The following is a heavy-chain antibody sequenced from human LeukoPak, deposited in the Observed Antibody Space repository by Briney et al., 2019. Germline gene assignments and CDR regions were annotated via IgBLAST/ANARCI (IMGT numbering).Heavy chain of an antibody. CDR1: GYTFTSYG. J-gene: IGHJ4*02. CDR3: AKVLYYYDSSGYYYIDY. D-gene: IGHD3-22*01. CDR2: ISAYNGNT. V-gene: IGHV1-18*01. Sequence: GASVKVSCKASGYTFTSYGISWVRQAPGQGLEWMGWISAYNGNTNYAQKLQGRVTMTTDTSTSTAYMELRSLRSDDTAVYYCAKVLYYYDSSGYYYIDYWGQGTLVTVSS.